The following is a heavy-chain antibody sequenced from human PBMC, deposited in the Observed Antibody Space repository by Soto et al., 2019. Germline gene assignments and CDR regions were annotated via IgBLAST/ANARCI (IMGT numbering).Heavy chain of an antibody. V-gene: IGHV3-23*01. Sequence: GGSLRLSCAASGFTFSSYAMSWVRQAPGKGLEWVSAISGSGGSTYYADSVKGRFTISRDNSKNTLYLQMNSLRAEDTDVYYCAKDPSLLWFGELFSPFDYWGQGTLVTVSS. CDR2: ISGSGGST. CDR1: GFTFSSYA. J-gene: IGHJ4*02. D-gene: IGHD3-10*01. CDR3: AKDPSLLWFGELFSPFDY.